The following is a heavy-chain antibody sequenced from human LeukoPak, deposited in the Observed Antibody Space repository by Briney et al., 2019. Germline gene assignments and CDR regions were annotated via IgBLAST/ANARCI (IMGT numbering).Heavy chain of an antibody. D-gene: IGHD3-9*01. Sequence: GWSLRLSCAASGFTFGSFAMSWVRQAPGKGLEWVSSISSSSTYIYYADSLKGRFTVSRDNAKNSLYLQMSSLRAEDTAVYYCAREGYDILTGYSADAFDIWGQGTMVNVSS. V-gene: IGHV3-21*01. J-gene: IGHJ3*02. CDR3: AREGYDILTGYSADAFDI. CDR1: GFTFGSFA. CDR2: ISSSSTYI.